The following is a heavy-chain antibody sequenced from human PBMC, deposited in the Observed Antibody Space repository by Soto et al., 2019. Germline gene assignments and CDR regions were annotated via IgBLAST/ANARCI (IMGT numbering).Heavy chain of an antibody. Sequence: QVQLVQSGAEVKKPGASVKVSCKASGYTFTSYDINWVRQATVLVIEWMGWMNPNSGNTGYAQKFQGRVTMTRNTSINTAYMELSSLRSEDTAVYYCAREVCSGGICYPDEFDYGGQGTLVTVSS. D-gene: IGHD2-15*01. CDR2: MNPNSGNT. CDR3: AREVCSGGICYPDEFDY. J-gene: IGHJ4*02. CDR1: GYTFTSYD. V-gene: IGHV1-8*01.